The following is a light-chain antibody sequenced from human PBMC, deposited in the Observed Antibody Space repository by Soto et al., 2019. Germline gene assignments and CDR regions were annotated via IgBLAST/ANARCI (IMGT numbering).Light chain of an antibody. CDR3: QQYGSSPAT. Sequence: LVLTPSPGTLSLSPVEGATLSGRSSRGVSANYLAWYQQKPGQAPTLLIYGASIRAAGIPDRFSGSGSGTDFTLTISRLEPEDFAVYCCQQYGSSPATFGGGTRWIS. CDR2: GAS. CDR1: RGVSANY. V-gene: IGKV3-20*01. J-gene: IGKJ4*01.